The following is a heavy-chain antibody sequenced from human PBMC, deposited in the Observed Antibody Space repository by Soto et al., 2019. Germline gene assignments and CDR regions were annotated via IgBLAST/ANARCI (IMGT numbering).Heavy chain of an antibody. J-gene: IGHJ5*02. V-gene: IGHV4-34*01. CDR3: ARGYLAYYDFWSGSSNLFDP. CDR2: INHSGST. D-gene: IGHD3-3*01. Sequence: PSETLSLTCAVYGGSFSGYYWSWIRQPPGKGLEWIGEINHSGSTNYNPSLKSRVTISVDTSKNQFSLKLSSVTAADTAVYYCARGYLAYYDFWSGSSNLFDPWGQGTLVTVSS. CDR1: GGSFSGYY.